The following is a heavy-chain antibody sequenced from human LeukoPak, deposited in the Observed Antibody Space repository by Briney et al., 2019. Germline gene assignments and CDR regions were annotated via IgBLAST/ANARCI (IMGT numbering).Heavy chain of an antibody. J-gene: IGHJ3*02. CDR1: GFTSHDYA. CDR3: GRRGDAFDI. V-gene: IGHV3-43D*03. Sequence: GGSLRLSCAASGFTSHDYATHWVRQAPGKGLEWVSLISWDGGSTYYADSVKGRFTISRDNSKNSLYLQMNSLRTEDTAVYYCGRRGDAFDIWGQGTMVTVSS. CDR2: ISWDGGST.